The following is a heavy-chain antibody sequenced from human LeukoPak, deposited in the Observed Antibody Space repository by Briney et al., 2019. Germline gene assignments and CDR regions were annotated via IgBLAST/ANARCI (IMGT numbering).Heavy chain of an antibody. Sequence: GGSLRLSCAASGFTFSAYWMHWVRQAPGKGLAWVSRIHSDGSSTSYADSVKGRFTISRDNAKNTLYLQMNSLRAEDTAVYYCARKALDYYDSSGYLDYWGQGTLVTVSS. CDR2: IHSDGSST. V-gene: IGHV3-74*01. D-gene: IGHD3-22*01. J-gene: IGHJ4*02. CDR1: GFTFSAYW. CDR3: ARKALDYYDSSGYLDY.